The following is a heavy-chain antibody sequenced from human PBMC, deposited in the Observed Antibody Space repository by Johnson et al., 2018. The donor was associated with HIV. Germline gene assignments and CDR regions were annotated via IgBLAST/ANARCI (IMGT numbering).Heavy chain of an antibody. D-gene: IGHD1-14*01. CDR3: AILTDRISAFDI. CDR1: GFTFSDYY. CDR2: ISRSGSTI. V-gene: IGHV3-11*01. Sequence: QVQLVESGGGLVQPGGSLRLSCAASGFTFSDYYMSWIRQAPGKGLEWVSYISRSGSTIYYADSVKGRFAISRDNAKNSLDLQMNSLRAEDPAVYYCAILTDRISAFDIWGQVTMVTVSS. J-gene: IGHJ3*02.